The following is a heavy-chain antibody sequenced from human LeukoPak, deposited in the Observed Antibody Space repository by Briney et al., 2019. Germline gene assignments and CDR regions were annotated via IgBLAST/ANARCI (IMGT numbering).Heavy chain of an antibody. D-gene: IGHD4-17*01. J-gene: IGHJ4*02. CDR3: ARGHGDNYYFDY. CDR1: GLTFSSYW. CDR2: ISSDESST. V-gene: IGHV3-74*01. Sequence: GGSLRLSCAASGLTFSSYWMHWVRQAPGKGLVWVSRISSDESSTTYADSVKGRFTISRDNAKNTLYLQMNSLRAEDTAVYYCARGHGDNYYFDYWGQGTLVTVSS.